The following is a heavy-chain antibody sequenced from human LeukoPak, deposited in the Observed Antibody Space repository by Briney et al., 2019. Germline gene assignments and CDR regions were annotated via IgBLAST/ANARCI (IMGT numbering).Heavy chain of an antibody. J-gene: IGHJ4*02. CDR2: ISSSSSAI. V-gene: IGHV3-48*01. CDR1: GFTFSSYR. Sequence: GGSLRLSCAASGFTFSSYRMNWVRQAPGKGLEWISYISSSSSAIYYADSVKGRFTISRDNSKNTLYLQMNSLRAEDTAVYYCANQYCSSTSCYTNHFDYWGQGTLVTVSS. CDR3: ANQYCSSTSCYTNHFDY. D-gene: IGHD2-2*02.